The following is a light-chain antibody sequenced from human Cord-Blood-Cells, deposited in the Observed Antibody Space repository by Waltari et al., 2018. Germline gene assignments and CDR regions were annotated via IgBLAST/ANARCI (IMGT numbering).Light chain of an antibody. CDR2: DAS. CDR1: QSVSSY. V-gene: IGKV3-11*01. J-gene: IGKJ2*01. Sequence: ELVLTQSPATLSLSPGQRATPSCRASQSVSSYLAWYQQKPGQAPRPLIYDASNRATGIPARFSGSGSGTDFTLTISSLEPEDFAVYYCQQRSNWPPYTFGQGTKLEIK. CDR3: QQRSNWPPYT.